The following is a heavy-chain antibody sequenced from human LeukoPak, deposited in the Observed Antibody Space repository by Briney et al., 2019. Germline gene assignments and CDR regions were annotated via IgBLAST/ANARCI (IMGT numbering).Heavy chain of an antibody. D-gene: IGHD3-10*01. CDR2: IYYSGST. J-gene: IGHJ4*02. V-gene: IGHV4-59*01. Sequence: SETLSLTCTVSGGSISSYYWSWIRQPPGKGLEWIGYIYYSGSTNYNPSLKSRVTISVDTSKNQFSLKLSSVTAADTTVYYCARFGPSGSPDYWGQGTLVTVSS. CDR3: ARFGPSGSPDY. CDR1: GGSISSYY.